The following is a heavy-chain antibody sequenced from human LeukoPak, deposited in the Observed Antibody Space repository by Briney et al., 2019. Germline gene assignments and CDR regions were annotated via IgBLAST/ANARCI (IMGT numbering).Heavy chain of an antibody. D-gene: IGHD3-22*01. J-gene: IGHJ4*02. Sequence: SETLSLTCSVPGASISNYYWSWIRQPAGKGLEWIGRIYPSGISNSNPSLKSRVTMSLDASKNQLSLKLTSVTAADTAVYYCAREESSGYYFPFDYWGQGTLVTVSS. CDR3: AREESSGYYFPFDY. CDR1: GASISNYY. V-gene: IGHV4-4*07. CDR2: IYPSGIS.